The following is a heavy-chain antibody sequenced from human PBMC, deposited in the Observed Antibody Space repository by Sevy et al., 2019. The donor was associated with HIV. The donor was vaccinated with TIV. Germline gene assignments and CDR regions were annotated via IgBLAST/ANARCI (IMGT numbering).Heavy chain of an antibody. V-gene: IGHV3-7*01. Sequence: GGSLRLSCAASGFTFTTYWMTWVRQAPGKGLEWVANINQDGSKINYVDSVKGRFIISRDNAKKSLYVQMNSLRADDTAVYYCARVGMFENSESQYRFMDYWGQGTLVTVSS. CDR2: INQDGSKI. CDR3: ARVGMFENSESQYRFMDY. CDR1: GFTFTTYW. J-gene: IGHJ4*02. D-gene: IGHD3-10*01.